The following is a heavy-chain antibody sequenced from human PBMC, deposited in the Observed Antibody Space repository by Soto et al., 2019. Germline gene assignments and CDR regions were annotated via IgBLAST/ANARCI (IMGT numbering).Heavy chain of an antibody. CDR1: VFTFINSW. J-gene: IGHJ5*02. CDR2: IKSKTDGGTT. V-gene: IGHV3-15*01. Sequence: GWSLRLCCASSVFTFINSWMSWVRQAPGKGLEWVGRIKSKTDGGTTDYAAPVKGRFTISRDDSKNTLYLQMNSLKNEDTAVYHCSTDLDESCYLYEEWFETRGQATLGT. D-gene: IGHD3-16*01. CDR3: STDLDESCYLYEEWFET.